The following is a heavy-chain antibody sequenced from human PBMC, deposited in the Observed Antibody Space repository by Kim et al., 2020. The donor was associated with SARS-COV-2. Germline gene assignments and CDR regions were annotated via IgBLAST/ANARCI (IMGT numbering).Heavy chain of an antibody. D-gene: IGHD2-15*01. CDR3: TTAEGYCSGGSCYVFDY. CDR1: GFTFSNAW. Sequence: GGSLRLSCAASGFTFSNAWMSWVRQAPGKGLEWVGRIKSKTDGGTTDYAAPVKGRFTISRDDSKNTLYLQMNSLKTEDTAVYYCTTAEGYCSGGSCYVFDYWGQGTLVTVSS. CDR2: IKSKTDGGTT. J-gene: IGHJ4*02. V-gene: IGHV3-15*01.